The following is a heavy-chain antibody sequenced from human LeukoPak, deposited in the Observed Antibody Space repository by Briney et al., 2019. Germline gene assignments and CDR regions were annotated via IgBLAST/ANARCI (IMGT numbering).Heavy chain of an antibody. J-gene: IGHJ4*02. CDR2: ISGSGVNT. CDR1: GITFSSYA. CDR3: ARSRYSNSWLFDY. Sequence: GGSLRLSCAAPGITFSSYAMTWVRQAPGKGLECVSAISGSGVNTYYADSVKGRFTISGDNSKNTVYLQMNSLRAEDTAVFYCARSRYSNSWLFDYWGQGTLVTVSS. D-gene: IGHD6-13*01. V-gene: IGHV3-23*01.